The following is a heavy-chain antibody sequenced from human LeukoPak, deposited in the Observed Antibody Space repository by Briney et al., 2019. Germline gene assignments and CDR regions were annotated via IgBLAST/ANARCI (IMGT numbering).Heavy chain of an antibody. V-gene: IGHV1-18*01. CDR3: ARDRSDYYGSGSYRHNWFDP. J-gene: IGHJ5*02. CDR1: GYTFTSYG. D-gene: IGHD3-10*01. Sequence: GASVKVSCKASGYTFTSYGISWVRQAPGQVFEWMGWISAYNGNTNYAQRLQGRVTMTTDTSTSTAYMELRSLRSDDTAVYYCARDRSDYYGSGSYRHNWFDPWAQGTLVTVSS. CDR2: ISAYNGNT.